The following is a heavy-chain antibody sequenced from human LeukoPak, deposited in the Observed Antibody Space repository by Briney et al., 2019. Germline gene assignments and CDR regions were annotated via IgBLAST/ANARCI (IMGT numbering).Heavy chain of an antibody. D-gene: IGHD2-15*01. Sequence: PSETLSLTCTVSGGSISSYYWSWIRQPAGKGLEWIGRIYTSGSTNYNPSLKGRVTMSVDTSKNQFSLKLSSVTAADTAVYYCARDWEYCSGGSCYQDYYYYYMDVWGKGTTVTVSS. CDR1: GGSISSYY. CDR2: IYTSGST. CDR3: ARDWEYCSGGSCYQDYYYYYMDV. J-gene: IGHJ6*03. V-gene: IGHV4-4*07.